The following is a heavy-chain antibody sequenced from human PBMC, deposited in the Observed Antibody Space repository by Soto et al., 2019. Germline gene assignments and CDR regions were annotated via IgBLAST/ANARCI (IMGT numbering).Heavy chain of an antibody. CDR3: AKDWGYSRNYYYMDV. CDR2: ISWNSGSI. D-gene: IGHD5-18*01. CDR1: GFTFDDYA. Sequence: AGGSLRLSCAASGFTFDDYAMHWVRQAPGKGLEWVSGISWNSGSIGYADSVKGRFTISRDNAKNSLYLQMNSLRAEDTALYYCAKDWGYSRNYYYMDVWGKGTTVTVSS. J-gene: IGHJ6*03. V-gene: IGHV3-9*01.